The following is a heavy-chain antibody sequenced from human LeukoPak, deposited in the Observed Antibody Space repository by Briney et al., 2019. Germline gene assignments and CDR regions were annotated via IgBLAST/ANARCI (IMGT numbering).Heavy chain of an antibody. D-gene: IGHD6-19*01. CDR2: IRNYGNDK. V-gene: IGHV3-30*02. CDR1: GFTFSNYG. Sequence: GGSLRLSCAASGFTFSNYGIHWVRQAPGKGLEWVAFIRNYGNDKYYADSVRGRFTISRDSPTSTLYLQMNSLRVEDTAVYYCATDAGWFYFDYWGQGTLVTVSS. J-gene: IGHJ4*02. CDR3: ATDAGWFYFDY.